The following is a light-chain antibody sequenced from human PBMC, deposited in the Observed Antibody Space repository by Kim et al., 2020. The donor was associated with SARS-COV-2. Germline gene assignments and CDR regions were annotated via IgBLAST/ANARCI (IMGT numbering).Light chain of an antibody. CDR3: QQRSDWLT. J-gene: IGKJ4*01. Sequence: SVAPGKRFTRSCRASQSVARDLSRYKPEPGQAPLIHIYDASNSATRNPARFSGSGSGTDFTLTISSLEPEAFEVYYCQQRSDWLTFGGGTKVDIK. CDR1: QSVARD. V-gene: IGKV3-11*01. CDR2: DAS.